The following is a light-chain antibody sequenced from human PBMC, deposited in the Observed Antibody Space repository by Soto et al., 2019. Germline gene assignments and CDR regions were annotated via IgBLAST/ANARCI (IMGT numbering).Light chain of an antibody. V-gene: IGKV1-27*01. J-gene: IGKJ3*01. CDR2: AAS. CDR1: QGISNY. Sequence: DIQMTQSPSSLSASVGDRVTITCRASQGISNYLAWYQQKPGKVPKLLIYAASTLQPGGPFRFSGSGSGTDFTLTISSLQPEDVATYYCQKYNSAPPFTFGPGTKVDIK. CDR3: QKYNSAPPFT.